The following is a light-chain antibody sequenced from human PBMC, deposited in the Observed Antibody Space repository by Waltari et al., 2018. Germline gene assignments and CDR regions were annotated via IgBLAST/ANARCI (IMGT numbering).Light chain of an antibody. CDR1: SSYVGGYNR. CDR2: DVN. V-gene: IGLV2-18*02. CDR3: SSYTNTGDTLV. Sequence: QSALTQPPSVSGSPGQSVTISCTGTSSYVGGYNRVSWYQQSPGTAPKLILYDVNIRPSGVPDRFSGSQSGYTASLTISGLQAEDEGHYYCSSYTNTGDTLVFGGGTELTVL. J-gene: IGLJ2*01.